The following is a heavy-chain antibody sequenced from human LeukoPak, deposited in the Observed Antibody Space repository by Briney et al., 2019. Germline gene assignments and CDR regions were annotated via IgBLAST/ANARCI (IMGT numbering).Heavy chain of an antibody. CDR3: ARGSWITGTTSYYYHMDV. J-gene: IGHJ6*03. D-gene: IGHD1-7*01. V-gene: IGHV1-8*01. CDR1: GYNFISYD. CDR2: MNPNNGRT. Sequence: ASVKVSCKASGYNFISYDINWVRQATGQGLEWMGWMNPNNGRTGYAQKFQGRVTMTRNSSIGTVYMELNTLRSEDTAVYYCARGSWITGTTSYYYHMDVWGKGTTVTVS.